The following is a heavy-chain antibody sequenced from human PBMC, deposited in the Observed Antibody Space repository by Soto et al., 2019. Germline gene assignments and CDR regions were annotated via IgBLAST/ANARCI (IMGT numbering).Heavy chain of an antibody. CDR3: ARGDCNSNVCYSRGFDY. D-gene: IGHD2-2*01. V-gene: IGHV3-30-3*01. J-gene: IGHJ4*02. Sequence: TGGSLRLSCVASGFTFSSYDIHWVRQAPGKGLEWVAVISDDGDSKYYADSVKGRFTISRDNSKNTLYLLMNSLRLEDTAVYYCARGDCNSNVCYSRGFDYWGQGTRVTVSS. CDR2: ISDDGDSK. CDR1: GFTFSSYD.